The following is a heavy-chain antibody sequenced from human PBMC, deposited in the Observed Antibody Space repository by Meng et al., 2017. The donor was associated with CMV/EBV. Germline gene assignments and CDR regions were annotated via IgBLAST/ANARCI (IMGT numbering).Heavy chain of an antibody. CDR3: ARGFPSWRKPASSFDY. CDR2: INHSGRP. CDR1: GGSCSGYY. V-gene: IGHV4-34*01. Sequence: QVTLPEWGVELVRPSETLSFTCSGYGGSCSGYYWSWIGQPPGKGLEWCGEINHSGRPNSNPSLKRRVIISVNTSKNPYSLKLSSVTAADTAVYYCARGFPSWRKPASSFDYWGQGTLVTVSS. D-gene: IGHD2-2*01. J-gene: IGHJ4*02.